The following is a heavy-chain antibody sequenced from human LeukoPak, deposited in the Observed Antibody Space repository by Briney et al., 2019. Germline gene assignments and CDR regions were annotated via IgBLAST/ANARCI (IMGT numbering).Heavy chain of an antibody. CDR1: GGSISSGGYY. Sequence: PSQTLSLTCTVSGGSISSGGYYWSWIRQHPGKGLEWIGYIYYSGSTYYNPSLKSRVTISVDTSKNQFSLKLSSVTAADTAVYYCARVKLGYYSSTSCKQFDYWGQGTLVTVSS. J-gene: IGHJ4*02. D-gene: IGHD2-2*01. CDR2: IYYSGST. CDR3: ARVKLGYYSSTSCKQFDY. V-gene: IGHV4-31*03.